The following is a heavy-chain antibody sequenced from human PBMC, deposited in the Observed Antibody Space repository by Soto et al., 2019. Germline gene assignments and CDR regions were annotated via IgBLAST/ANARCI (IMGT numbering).Heavy chain of an antibody. Sequence: WETLSLTCTVSGGSISSYYWSWIRQSPGKGLEWLGYVYYTGSTNYSPSLRSRVSISVDTSKNEFSLRLSSVTAADTAVYFCARSVAVPGAHIDYWGQGTQVTVSS. J-gene: IGHJ4*02. CDR1: GGSISSYY. D-gene: IGHD6-19*01. CDR3: ARSVAVPGAHIDY. CDR2: VYYTGST. V-gene: IGHV4-59*01.